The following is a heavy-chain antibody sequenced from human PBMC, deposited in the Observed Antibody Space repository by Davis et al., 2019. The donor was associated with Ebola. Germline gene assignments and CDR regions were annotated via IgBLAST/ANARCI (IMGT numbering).Heavy chain of an antibody. CDR1: VGTFSSYA. Sequence: AASVKVSCKASVGTFSSYAISWVRQAPGQGLEWMGRIIPILGIANYAQKFQGRVTITADKSTSTAYMELRSLRSDDTAVYYCARAVLTTVTSWFDPWGQGTLVTVSS. J-gene: IGHJ5*02. V-gene: IGHV1-69*04. CDR2: IIPILGIA. CDR3: ARAVLTTVTSWFDP. D-gene: IGHD4-17*01.